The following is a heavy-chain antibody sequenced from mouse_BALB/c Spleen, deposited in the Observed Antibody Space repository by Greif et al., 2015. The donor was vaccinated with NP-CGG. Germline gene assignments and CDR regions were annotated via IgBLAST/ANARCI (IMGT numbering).Heavy chain of an antibody. CDR1: GFSLTSYG. CDR3: ARKARAFYAMDY. D-gene: IGHD3-1*01. Sequence: VQLQQSGPGIVQPSQSLSITCTVSGFSLTSYGVHWVRQSPGKGLEWLGVIWSGGSTDYNAAFISRLSISKDNSKSXVVFKMNSLQANDTAIYYCARKARAFYAMDYWGQGTSVTFSA. V-gene: IGHV2-2*02. CDR2: IWSGGST. J-gene: IGHJ4*01.